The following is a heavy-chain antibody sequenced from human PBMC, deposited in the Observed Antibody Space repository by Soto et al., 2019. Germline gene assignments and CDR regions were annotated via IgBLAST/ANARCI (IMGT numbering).Heavy chain of an antibody. V-gene: IGHV3-53*01. CDR2: IYSGGST. CDR3: ARAQAGEGIAVAYIDY. CDR1: GFTVSSNY. D-gene: IGHD6-19*01. Sequence: GGSRRLSCAASGFTVSSNYMSWVRQAPGKGLEWVSVIYSGGSTYYADSVKGRFTISRDNSKNTLYLQMNSLRAEDTAVYYCARAQAGEGIAVAYIDYWDQGTLVTVSS. J-gene: IGHJ4*02.